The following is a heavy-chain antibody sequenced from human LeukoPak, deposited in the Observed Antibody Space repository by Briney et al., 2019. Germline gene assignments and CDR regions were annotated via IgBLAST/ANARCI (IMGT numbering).Heavy chain of an antibody. CDR2: FDPEDDET. CDR3: ATLYDSSGYLAFDI. CDR1: GYTLTELS. Sequence: GASVKVSCKVSGYTLTELSMHWVRQALGKGLEWMGGFDPEDDETIYAQKFQGRVTMTEDTSTDTAYMELSSLRSEDTAVYYCATLYDSSGYLAFDIWGQGTMVTVSS. D-gene: IGHD3-22*01. V-gene: IGHV1-24*01. J-gene: IGHJ3*02.